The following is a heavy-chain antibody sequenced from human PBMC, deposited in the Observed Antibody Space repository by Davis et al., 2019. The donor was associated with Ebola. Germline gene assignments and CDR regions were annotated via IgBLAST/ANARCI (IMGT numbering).Heavy chain of an antibody. V-gene: IGHV3-21*01. D-gene: IGHD2-21*01. Sequence: PGGSLRLSCAASGFTFSSYSMNWVRQAPGKGLEWVSSISSSSSYIYYADSVKGRFTISRDNVKNSLYLQMNSLRAEDTAVYYCARASHGRPIYYYYYYYMDVWGKGTTVTVSS. CDR2: ISSSSSYI. CDR3: ARASHGRPIYYYYYYYMDV. J-gene: IGHJ6*03. CDR1: GFTFSSYS.